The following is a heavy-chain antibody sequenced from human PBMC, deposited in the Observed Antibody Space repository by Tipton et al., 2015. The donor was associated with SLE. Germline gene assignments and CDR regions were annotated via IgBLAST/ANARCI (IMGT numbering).Heavy chain of an antibody. V-gene: IGHV4-38-2*02. J-gene: IGHJ5*02. D-gene: IGHD6-13*01. Sequence: TLSLTCAVSGYSITSGDYWGWIRQPPGKGLEWAGSLYHRGSTYYNPSLKSRVTISTDTSKNEIYLKLTSVTATDTAVYFCARDPYDSTWRNGWFDPWGQGTLVTVSS. CDR2: LYHRGST. CDR1: GYSITSGDY. CDR3: ARDPYDSTWRNGWFDP.